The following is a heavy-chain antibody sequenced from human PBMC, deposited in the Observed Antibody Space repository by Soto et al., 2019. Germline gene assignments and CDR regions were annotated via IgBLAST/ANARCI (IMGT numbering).Heavy chain of an antibody. CDR1: VGSISSVGHY. CDR2: IYYSGST. Sequence: PSETVSLTCSVSVGSISSVGHYWTWIRQQPGKGLEWIGYIYYSGSTDYNPSLKSRVTISVDRSKNQFSLNLSSVTAADTAIYYCARESGGYDSSTRYGLDVWGQGTTVTV. V-gene: IGHV4-31*03. CDR3: ARESGGYDSSTRYGLDV. J-gene: IGHJ6*02. D-gene: IGHD6-25*01.